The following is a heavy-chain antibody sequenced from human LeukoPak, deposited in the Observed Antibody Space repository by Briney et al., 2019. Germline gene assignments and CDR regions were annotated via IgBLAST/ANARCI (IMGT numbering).Heavy chain of an antibody. Sequence: ASVKVSCKASGYTFTGYYIHWVRRAPGQGLEWMGWMNPNSGNTGYAQKFQGRVTMTRNTSISTAYMDLSSLRSEDTAVYYCVAVATWGQGTLVTVSS. CDR1: GYTFTGYY. CDR2: MNPNSGNT. V-gene: IGHV1-8*02. D-gene: IGHD6-19*01. J-gene: IGHJ5*02. CDR3: VAVAT.